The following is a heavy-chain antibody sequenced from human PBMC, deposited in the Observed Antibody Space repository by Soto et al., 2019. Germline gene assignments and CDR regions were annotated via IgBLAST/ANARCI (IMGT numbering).Heavy chain of an antibody. V-gene: IGHV3-21*01. CDR2: ISSTTNYI. Sequence: GGSLRLSCAASGFTFTRYSMNWVRQAPGKGLEWVSSISSTTNYIYYADSMKGRFTVSRDNAKNSVYLEMNSLSVEDTAVYYCARESEDLTSNFDYWGQGTLVTVSS. CDR1: GFTFTRYS. J-gene: IGHJ4*02. CDR3: ARESEDLTSNFDY.